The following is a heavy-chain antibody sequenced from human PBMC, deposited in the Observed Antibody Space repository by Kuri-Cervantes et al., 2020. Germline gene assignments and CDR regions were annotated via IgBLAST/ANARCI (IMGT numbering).Heavy chain of an antibody. D-gene: IGHD3-22*01. CDR2: IYYSGST. J-gene: IGHJ2*01. CDR3: ARDSYYYDSSGKRNWYSDL. V-gene: IGHV4-59*01. Sequence: ESLKISCTVSGGSISSYYWSWIRQPPGKGLEWIGYIYYSGSTNYNPSLKSRVTISVDTSKNQFSLKLSSVTAADTAVYYCARDSYYYDSSGKRNWYSDLWGRGTLVTVSS. CDR1: GGSISSYY.